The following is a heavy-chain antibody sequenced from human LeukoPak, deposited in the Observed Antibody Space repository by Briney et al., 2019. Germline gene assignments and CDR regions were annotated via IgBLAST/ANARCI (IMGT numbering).Heavy chain of an antibody. D-gene: IGHD3-22*01. Sequence: ASVKVSCKASGYTFTSYGISWVRQAPGQGLEWMGWISAYNGNTNYAQKLQGRVTMTTDTSTSTAYMELRSLRSDDTAVYYCARLVGYDSSGYYSLYYYYYMDVWGKGTTVTVSS. CDR3: ARLVGYDSSGYYSLYYYYYMDV. J-gene: IGHJ6*03. V-gene: IGHV1-18*01. CDR2: ISAYNGNT. CDR1: GYTFTSYG.